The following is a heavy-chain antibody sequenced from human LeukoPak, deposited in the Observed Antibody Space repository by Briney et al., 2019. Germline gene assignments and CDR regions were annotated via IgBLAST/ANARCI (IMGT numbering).Heavy chain of an antibody. CDR1: GFNFSYYA. D-gene: IGHD5-18*01. Sequence: PGGSLRLSCAASGFNFSYYAMTWVRQAPEKGLEWVSAISGSDGSTDYADSVKGRFTISRDNSKNTLYLQMNSLRAEDTALYYCAKDRSDTTMDYAIDYWGQGTLVTVSS. V-gene: IGHV3-23*01. J-gene: IGHJ4*02. CDR3: AKDRSDTTMDYAIDY. CDR2: ISGSDGST.